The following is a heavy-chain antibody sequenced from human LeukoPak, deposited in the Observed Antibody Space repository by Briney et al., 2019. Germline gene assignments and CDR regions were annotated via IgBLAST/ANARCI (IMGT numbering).Heavy chain of an antibody. V-gene: IGHV3-48*03. J-gene: IGHJ3*02. CDR3: ARDPQGAAFDI. CDR2: ISNSGSII. Sequence: GGSLRLSCAPSGFTFSSYEMNWVRQAPGKGLEWVSYISNSGSIIYYADSVKGRFTISRDNAKNSLYLQMNSLRAEDTAVYYCARDPQGAAFDIWGQGTMVTVSS. D-gene: IGHD3-16*01. CDR1: GFTFSSYE.